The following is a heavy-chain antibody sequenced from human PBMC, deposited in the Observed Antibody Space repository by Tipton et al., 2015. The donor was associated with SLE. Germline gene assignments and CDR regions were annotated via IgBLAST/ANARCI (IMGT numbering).Heavy chain of an antibody. Sequence: SLRLSCAASGFTFSSYSMNWVRQAPGKGLEWVSSISSSSSYIYYADSVKGRFTISRDNAKNSLYLQMNSLRAEDTAVYYCARTRGVTQYYFDYWGQGTLVTVSS. J-gene: IGHJ4*02. CDR1: GFTFSSYS. CDR3: ARTRGVTQYYFDY. CDR2: ISSSSSYI. D-gene: IGHD4-11*01. V-gene: IGHV3-21*01.